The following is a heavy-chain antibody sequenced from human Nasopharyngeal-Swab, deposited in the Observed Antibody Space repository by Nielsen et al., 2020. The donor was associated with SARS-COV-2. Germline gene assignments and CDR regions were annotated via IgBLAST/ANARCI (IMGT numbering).Heavy chain of an antibody. CDR2: INPSGGST. J-gene: IGHJ4*02. CDR3: ARSFMVRGVIHFDY. Sequence: WVRQAPGQGLEWMGIINPSGGSTSYAQKFQGRVTMTRDTSTSTVYMELSSLRSEDTAVYYCARSFMVRGVIHFDYWGQGTLVTVSS. V-gene: IGHV1-46*01. D-gene: IGHD3-10*01.